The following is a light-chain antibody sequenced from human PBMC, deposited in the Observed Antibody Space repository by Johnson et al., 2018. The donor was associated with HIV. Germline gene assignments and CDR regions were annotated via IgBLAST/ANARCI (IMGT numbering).Light chain of an antibody. Sequence: QSVLTQPPSVSAAPGQKVTISCSGSSSNIENNYVSWYQQLPGTTPKLLMYEDNERPSGIPDRFSGSKSGTSATLGISGLQTGDEADYFCGTWDSRLSIFVFGTGTKITV. J-gene: IGLJ1*01. CDR1: SSNIENNY. V-gene: IGLV1-51*02. CDR2: EDN. CDR3: GTWDSRLSIFV.